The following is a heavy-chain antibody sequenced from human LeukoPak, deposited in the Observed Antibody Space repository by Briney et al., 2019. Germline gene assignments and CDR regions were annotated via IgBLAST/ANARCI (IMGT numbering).Heavy chain of an antibody. CDR2: IYPGDSDT. CDR1: GYRFTDYW. CDR3: ATSEKGPYYDTTSGAFDF. J-gene: IGHJ4*02. V-gene: IGHV5-51*01. D-gene: IGHD3-16*01. Sequence: GESLKISCKGSGYRFTDYWINWVRQMPGKGLEWMGIIYPGDSDTRYNPSFQGQVTISADKSISTAYLQWSSLKASDTASYYCATSEKGPYYDTTSGAFDFWGQGTLVTVSS.